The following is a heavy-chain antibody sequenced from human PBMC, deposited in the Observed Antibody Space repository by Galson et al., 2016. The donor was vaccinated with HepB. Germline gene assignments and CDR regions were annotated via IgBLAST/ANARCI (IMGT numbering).Heavy chain of an antibody. CDR2: ISPSGGRT. V-gene: IGHV1-46*01. D-gene: IGHD2-8*02. CDR3: ARGRGFNTGPLDV. Sequence: SVKVSCKASGYIFTSYYIHWVRQAPGQGPEWMGIISPSGGRTNFAQKFQGRVNMTRDASRSTVYMELSGLRSEDTGLYFCARGRGFNTGPLDVWGQGTTVTVSS. J-gene: IGHJ3*01. CDR1: GYIFTSYY.